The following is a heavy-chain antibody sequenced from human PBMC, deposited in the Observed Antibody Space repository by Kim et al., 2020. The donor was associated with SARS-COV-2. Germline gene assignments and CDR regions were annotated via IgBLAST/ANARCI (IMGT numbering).Heavy chain of an antibody. V-gene: IGHV3-33*01. J-gene: IGHJ4*02. CDR3: ARDPGGWELRG. CDR1: GFTFSSYG. Sequence: GGSLRLSCAASGFTFSSYGMHWVRQAPGKGLEWVAVIWYDGSNKYYADSVKGRFTISRDNSKNTLYLQMNSLRAEDTAVYYCARDPGGWELRGWGQGTLVTVSS. D-gene: IGHD1-26*01. CDR2: IWYDGSNK.